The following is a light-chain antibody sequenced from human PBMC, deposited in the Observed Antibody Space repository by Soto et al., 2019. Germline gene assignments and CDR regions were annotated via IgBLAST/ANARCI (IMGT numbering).Light chain of an antibody. CDR1: QSVSGSY. CDR2: GAS. V-gene: IGKV3-20*01. CDR3: QQYGSSPRT. Sequence: EIVLTQSPGTLSLSPGERATLSFRARQSVSGSYLACYQEKPGQAPRLLIYGASSRATGIPDRLSGSGSGTDFALTISRLEPEAFVVNYWQQYGSSPRTFGRGSKLEIK. J-gene: IGKJ1*01.